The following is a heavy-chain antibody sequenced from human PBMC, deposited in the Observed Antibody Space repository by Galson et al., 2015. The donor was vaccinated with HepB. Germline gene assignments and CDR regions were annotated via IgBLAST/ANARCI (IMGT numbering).Heavy chain of an antibody. D-gene: IGHD5-18*01. CDR3: AKDLWDTAMLPGDY. CDR1: GFSISKYG. V-gene: IGHV3-33*06. J-gene: IGHJ4*02. CDR2: VWYDGINK. Sequence: SLRLSCAASGFSISKYGMHWVRQAPGKGLEWVAVVWYDGINKYYADSVKGRFTIYRDNSENTVYLQMNSLRVEDTAVYYCAKDLWDTAMLPGDYWGQGTPVTVSS.